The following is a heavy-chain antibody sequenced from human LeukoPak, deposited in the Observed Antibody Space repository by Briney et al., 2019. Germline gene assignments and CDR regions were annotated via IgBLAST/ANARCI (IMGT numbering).Heavy chain of an antibody. CDR1: GYSFINYG. CDR2: SSPYNGKT. D-gene: IGHD4-17*01. J-gene: IGHJ4*02. V-gene: IGHV1-18*01. Sequence: GASVKVSCKASGYSFINYGITWVRQAAGQGLEWMGWSSPYNGKTNYAQKFQGRVTMTTDTSTNTAYMELRSLRSDDTAVYYCARGEATVTTTNTPLDDYWGQGTLVTVSS. CDR3: ARGEATVTTTNTPLDDY.